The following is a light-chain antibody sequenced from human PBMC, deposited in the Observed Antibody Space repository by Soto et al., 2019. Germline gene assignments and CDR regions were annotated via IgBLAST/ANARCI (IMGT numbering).Light chain of an antibody. CDR2: AAS. CDR3: QQLITYPLT. CDR1: QGISSY. Sequence: DIHLTQSPSFLSASIGDRVTITCRASQGISSYLAWYQQKPGRAPKLLIFAASTLQNGVPSRFSGSGFATRFTLTITSLQPEDFATYYCQQLITYPLTFGGGTKVDIK. J-gene: IGKJ4*01. V-gene: IGKV1-9*01.